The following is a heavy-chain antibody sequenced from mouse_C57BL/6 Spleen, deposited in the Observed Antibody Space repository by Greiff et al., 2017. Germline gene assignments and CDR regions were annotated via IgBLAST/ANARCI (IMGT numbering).Heavy chain of an antibody. V-gene: IGHV1-82*01. Sequence: QVQLQQSGPELVKPGASVKISCKASGYAFSSSWMNWVKQRPGKGLEWIGRIYPGDGDTNYNGKFKGKATLTADKSSSTAYMQLSSLTAEDSAVYFCARDGYYSYYFDDWGQGTTLTVSS. CDR2: IYPGDGDT. D-gene: IGHD2-3*01. CDR3: ARDGYYSYYFDD. CDR1: GYAFSSSW. J-gene: IGHJ2*01.